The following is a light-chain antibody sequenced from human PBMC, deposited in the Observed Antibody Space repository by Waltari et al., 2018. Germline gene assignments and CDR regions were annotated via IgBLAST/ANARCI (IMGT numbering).Light chain of an antibody. J-gene: IGKJ3*01. V-gene: IGKV1-33*01. Sequence: DIQMTQPPYSLSASVGDRVTITCQASQDIRNYLNWYQQKPGKAHKLLIYDASNLETVVPSRFSGSGSGTDFTFTISRLQPEAIATYYCQQYDNLPLLFGPGTKVDIK. CDR1: QDIRNY. CDR2: DAS. CDR3: QQYDNLPLL.